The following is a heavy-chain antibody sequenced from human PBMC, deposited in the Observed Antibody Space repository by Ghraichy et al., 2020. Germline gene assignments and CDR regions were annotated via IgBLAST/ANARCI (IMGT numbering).Heavy chain of an antibody. Sequence: SETLSLTCTVFGGSISSYYWSWIRQPPGKGLEWIGYIYYSGSTNYNPSLKSRVTISVDTSKNQFSLKLSSVTAADTAVYYCARVGAVKQLVWEMEYYMDVWGKGTTVTVSS. J-gene: IGHJ6*03. D-gene: IGHD6-6*01. CDR3: ARVGAVKQLVWEMEYYMDV. CDR1: GGSISSYY. CDR2: IYYSGST. V-gene: IGHV4-59*01.